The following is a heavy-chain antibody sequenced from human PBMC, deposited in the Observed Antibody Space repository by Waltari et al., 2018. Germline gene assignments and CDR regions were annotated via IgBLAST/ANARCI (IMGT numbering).Heavy chain of an antibody. Sequence: QVQLQESGPGLVKPSETLSLTCAVSGYSISSGYSWGWIRQPPGKGLEWIGSIYQSGSTYYNPALKSRGTISVDTSKNQFSLKLSSVTAADTAVYYCASTIAAADEPFDYWGQGTLVTVSS. CDR2: IYQSGST. CDR3: ASTIAAADEPFDY. J-gene: IGHJ4*02. CDR1: GYSISSGYS. V-gene: IGHV4-38-2*01. D-gene: IGHD6-13*01.